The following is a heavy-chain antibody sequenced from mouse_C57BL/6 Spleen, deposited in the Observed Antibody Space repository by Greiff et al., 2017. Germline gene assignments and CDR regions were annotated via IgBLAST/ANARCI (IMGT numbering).Heavy chain of an antibody. Sequence: QVQLQQPGAELVKPGASVQLSCKASGYTFTSYWMHWVKQRPGRGLEWIGRIDPNSGGTKYNEKFKSKATLTVDKPSSTAYMQLSILTSEDSAVYYCARGGPFITTVVGFDYWGQGTTLTVSS. CDR2: IDPNSGGT. CDR3: ARGGPFITTVVGFDY. V-gene: IGHV1-72*01. CDR1: GYTFTSYW. D-gene: IGHD1-1*01. J-gene: IGHJ2*01.